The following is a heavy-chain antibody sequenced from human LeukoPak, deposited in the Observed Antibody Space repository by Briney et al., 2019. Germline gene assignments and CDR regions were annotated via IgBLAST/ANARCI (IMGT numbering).Heavy chain of an antibody. Sequence: SETLSLTCAVYGGSFSGYYWSWIRQPPGKGLEWIGEINHSGSTNYNPSLKSRVTISVDTSKNQFSLKLSSVTAADTAVYYCARGLSRVAARRANSPFDYWGQGTPVTVSS. D-gene: IGHD6-6*01. CDR3: ARGLSRVAARRANSPFDY. J-gene: IGHJ4*02. CDR2: INHSGST. V-gene: IGHV4-34*01. CDR1: GGSFSGYY.